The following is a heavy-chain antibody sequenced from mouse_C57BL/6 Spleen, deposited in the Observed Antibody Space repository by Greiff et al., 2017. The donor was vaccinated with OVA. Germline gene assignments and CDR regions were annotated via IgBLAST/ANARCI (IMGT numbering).Heavy chain of an antibody. D-gene: IGHD1-1*01. J-gene: IGHJ3*01. CDR1: GYAFSSSW. V-gene: IGHV1-82*01. CDR2: IYPGDGDT. CDR3: ARNYGSSLWFAY. Sequence: VQGVESGPELVKPGASVKISCKASGYAFSSSWMNWVKQRPEKGLEWIGRIYPGDGDTNYNGKFKGKATLTADKSSSTAYMQLSSLTSEDSAVYFCARNYGSSLWFAYWGQGTLVTVSA.